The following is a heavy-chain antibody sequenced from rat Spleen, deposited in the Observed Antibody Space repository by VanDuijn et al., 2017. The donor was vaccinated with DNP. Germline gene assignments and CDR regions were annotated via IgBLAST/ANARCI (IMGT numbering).Heavy chain of an antibody. J-gene: IGHJ3*01. V-gene: IGHV5S13*01. CDR1: GFTFRNYG. CDR2: ISTVGDNS. CDR3: ATGTLAY. Sequence: EVQLVESGGGLVQPGRSLKLSCAASGFTFRNYGMAWVRQAPMKGLEWVASISTVGDNSVYRDSVKGRFTISRDNAKNTQYLQMDSLRSEDTATYYCATGTLAYWDQGSLVTVSS.